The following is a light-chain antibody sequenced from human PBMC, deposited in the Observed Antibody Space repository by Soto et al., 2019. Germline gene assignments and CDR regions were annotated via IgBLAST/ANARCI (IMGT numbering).Light chain of an antibody. Sequence: DIQLTQSPSSVSASVGDRVTITCRASQYMNKWLAWYQQKPGLAPNLVIYTASRLHGGGPSRFSGSASGTDFTLTISSLQPEDVATYYCQQGKSFPLTFGGGTKVDIK. CDR3: QQGKSFPLT. CDR1: QYMNKW. V-gene: IGKV1-12*01. J-gene: IGKJ4*01. CDR2: TAS.